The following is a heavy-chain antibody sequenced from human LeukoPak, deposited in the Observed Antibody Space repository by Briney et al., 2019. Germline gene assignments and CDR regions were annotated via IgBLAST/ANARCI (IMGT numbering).Heavy chain of an antibody. J-gene: IGHJ4*02. D-gene: IGHD3-3*01. CDR3: ARDHYDFWSGYYTGLAY. V-gene: IGHV1-2*06. Sequence: GASVKVSCKASGYTFTGYYMHWVRQAPGQGLEWMGRINPNSGGTNYAQKFQGRVTMTRDTSISTAYMELSRLRSDDTAVYYCARDHYDFWSGYYTGLAYWGQGTLVTASS. CDR1: GYTFTGYY. CDR2: INPNSGGT.